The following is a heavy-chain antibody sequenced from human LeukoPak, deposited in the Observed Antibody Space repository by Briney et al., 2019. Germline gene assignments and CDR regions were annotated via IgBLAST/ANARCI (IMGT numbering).Heavy chain of an antibody. CDR3: TSGDCSSTSCLIDY. CDR1: GGSFSGYY. J-gene: IGHJ4*02. D-gene: IGHD2-2*01. Sequence: SETLSLTCAVYGGSFSGYYWSWIRQPPGKRLEWMGEINHSGSTNYNPSLKSRVTISVDTSKNQFSLKLSSVTAADTAVYYCTSGDCSSTSCLIDYWGQGTPFTVSS. CDR2: INHSGST. V-gene: IGHV4-34*01.